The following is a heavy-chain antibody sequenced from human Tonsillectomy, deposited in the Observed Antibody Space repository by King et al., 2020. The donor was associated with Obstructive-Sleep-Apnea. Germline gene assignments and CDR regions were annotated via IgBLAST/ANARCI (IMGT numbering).Heavy chain of an antibody. D-gene: IGHD3-3*01. CDR3: AKENSPYYEKSYFDY. Sequence: VQLVESGGTLVQPGGSLRLSCISSGFTFNNYALNWVRQAPGKGLEWVAAISGDGGSTYYADSVKGRFTLSRDRSKKTLYLQMNSLRVEDTALYYCAKENSPYYEKSYFDYWGQGTLVTVSS. CDR1: GFTFNNYA. J-gene: IGHJ4*02. V-gene: IGHV3-23*04. CDR2: ISGDGGST.